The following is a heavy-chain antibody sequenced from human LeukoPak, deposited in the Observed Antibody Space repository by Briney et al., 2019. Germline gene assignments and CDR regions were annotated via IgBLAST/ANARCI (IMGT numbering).Heavy chain of an antibody. CDR1: GFTFSNYG. CDR2: IRFDESSK. D-gene: IGHD3-22*01. CDR3: AKDLGVYYYDSSGYGAFDI. Sequence: GGSLRLSCAASGFTFSNYGMHWVRQAPGKGLEWVAFIRFDESSKYYADSVEGRITISRDNSKNTLDLQMNSLRIEDTAVYYCAKDLGVYYYDSSGYGAFDIWGQGTMVTVSS. V-gene: IGHV3-30*02. J-gene: IGHJ3*02.